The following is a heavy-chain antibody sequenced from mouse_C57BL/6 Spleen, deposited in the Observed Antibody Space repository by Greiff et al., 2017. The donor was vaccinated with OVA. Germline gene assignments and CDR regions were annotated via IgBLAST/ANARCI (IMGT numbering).Heavy chain of an antibody. J-gene: IGHJ4*01. CDR1: GFTFSSYA. CDR3: TRELTGTGYYYAMDY. CDR2: ISSGGDYI. Sequence: EVQRVESGEGLVKPGGSLKLSCAASGFTFSSYAMSWVRQTPEKRLEWVAYISSGGDYIYYADTVKGRFTISRDNARNTLYLQMSSLKSEDTAMYYCTRELTGTGYYYAMDYWGQGTSVTVSS. V-gene: IGHV5-9-1*02. D-gene: IGHD4-1*01.